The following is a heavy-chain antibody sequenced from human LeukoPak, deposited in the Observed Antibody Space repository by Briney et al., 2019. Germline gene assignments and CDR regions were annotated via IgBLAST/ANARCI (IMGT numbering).Heavy chain of an antibody. CDR1: GFTLSVLH. D-gene: IGHD1-26*01. Sequence: RGSLRLSWTASGFTLSVLHMSWIREAPGEGLERVSHISGSGYAIHDPGSVKGSFTISRDNAKNSLYSQMNSLRVEDSAVYYCARLSGTYSRGGDHWGQGTLVTVSS. J-gene: IGHJ4*02. CDR2: ISGSGYAI. CDR3: ARLSGTYSRGGDH. V-gene: IGHV3-11*01.